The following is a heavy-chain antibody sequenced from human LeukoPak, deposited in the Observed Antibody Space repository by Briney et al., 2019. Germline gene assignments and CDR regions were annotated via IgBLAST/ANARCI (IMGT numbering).Heavy chain of an antibody. CDR1: GFTFSSYG. D-gene: IGHD6-6*01. V-gene: IGHV3-30*02. Sequence: GGSLRLSCAASGFTFSSYGMHWVRQAPGKGLEWVAFIRYDGSNKYYADSVKGRFTISRDNAKNTLYLQMNSLRAEDTAVYYCARVRQSSSSEEVVYWGQGTLVTVSS. CDR2: IRYDGSNK. J-gene: IGHJ4*02. CDR3: ARVRQSSSSEEVVY.